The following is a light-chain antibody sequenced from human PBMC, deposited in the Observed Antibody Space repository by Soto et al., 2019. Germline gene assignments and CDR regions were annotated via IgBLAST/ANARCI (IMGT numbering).Light chain of an antibody. Sequence: ETVLTQSPGTLSLSPGERVILSCRASQSVDSRYLAWYQQKPGQAPRLLIYGASSRATGIPDRFSGSGSGTDFTLTISRLEPEDFAVYYCQQYGNSFTFGPGTKVDIK. V-gene: IGKV3-20*01. CDR3: QQYGNSFT. J-gene: IGKJ3*01. CDR2: GAS. CDR1: QSVDSRY.